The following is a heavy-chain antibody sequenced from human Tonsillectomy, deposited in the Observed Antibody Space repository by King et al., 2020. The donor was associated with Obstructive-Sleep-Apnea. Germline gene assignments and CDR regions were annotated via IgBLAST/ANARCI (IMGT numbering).Heavy chain of an antibody. CDR1: GYTFTNYG. D-gene: IGHD5-12*01. J-gene: IGHJ6*02. V-gene: IGHV1-18*04. CDR2: ISGYNGDT. CDR3: ARDIPGGFSGSQEQYYRGLDV. Sequence: VQLVQSGPEVKKPGASVKVSCKASGYTFTNYGVTWVRQAPGQGLEWMGWISGYNGDTNFAPNLQGRVTMTTDTSTNTAYIELRSLRPDDTAVYYCARDIPGGFSGSQEQYYRGLDVWGQGTTVSVSS.